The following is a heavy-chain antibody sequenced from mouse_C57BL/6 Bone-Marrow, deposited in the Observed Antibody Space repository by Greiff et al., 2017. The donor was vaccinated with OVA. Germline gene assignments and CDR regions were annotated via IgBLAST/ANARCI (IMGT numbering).Heavy chain of an antibody. CDR3: ARLITTARGFAY. Sequence: EVMLVESGGDLVKPGGSLKLSCAASGFTFSSYGMSWVRQTPDKRLEWVATISSGGSYTYYPDSVKGRFTISRDNAKNTLYLQMSSLKSEDTAMYYCARLITTARGFAYWGQGTLVTVSA. J-gene: IGHJ3*01. CDR1: GFTFSSYG. D-gene: IGHD1-1*01. CDR2: ISSGGSYT. V-gene: IGHV5-6*02.